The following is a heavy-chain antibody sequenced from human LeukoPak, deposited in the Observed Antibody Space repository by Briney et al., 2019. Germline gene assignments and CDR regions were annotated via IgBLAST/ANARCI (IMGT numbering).Heavy chain of an antibody. V-gene: IGHV3-48*01. D-gene: IGHD5-12*01. Sequence: PGGSLRLSCAASGFTFSSYSMNWVRQAPGKGLEWVSYISSSSSTIYYADSVKGRFTISRDNAKNSLYLQMNSLRAGDTAVYYCARARGYSGYVAYMDVWGKGTTVTVSS. CDR2: ISSSSSTI. CDR3: ARARGYSGYVAYMDV. CDR1: GFTFSSYS. J-gene: IGHJ6*03.